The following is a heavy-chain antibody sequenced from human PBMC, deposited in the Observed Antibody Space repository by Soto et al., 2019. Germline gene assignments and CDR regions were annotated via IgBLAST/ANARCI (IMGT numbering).Heavy chain of an antibody. V-gene: IGHV3-74*01. J-gene: IGHJ1*01. CDR3: ARLPNKSPQN. CDR2: ISTDASST. CDR1: GFTFSSYW. Sequence: EVQLVESGGGLVQPGGSLRLSCAASGFTFSSYWMHWVRQAPGKGLVWVSSISTDASSTSYADPVKGRFTISRDNAKNTRYLQMNRVRAEDTAVYYCARLPNKSPQNWGQGTLVIVSP.